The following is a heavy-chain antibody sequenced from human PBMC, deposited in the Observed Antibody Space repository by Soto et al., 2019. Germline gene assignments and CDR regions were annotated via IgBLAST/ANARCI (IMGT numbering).Heavy chain of an antibody. V-gene: IGHV4-61*01. Sequence: QVQLQESGPRLVKPSETLSLTCTVSGGSVSSGNYHWSWVRQPPGKGLEWIGYTFYSGSANYNPALESRVTISVDTSKNQFSLRLNSVTAADTAVYYCARDGEYWGQGTLVTVSA. J-gene: IGHJ4*02. CDR3: ARDGEY. D-gene: IGHD7-27*01. CDR1: GGSVSSGNYH. CDR2: TFYSGSA.